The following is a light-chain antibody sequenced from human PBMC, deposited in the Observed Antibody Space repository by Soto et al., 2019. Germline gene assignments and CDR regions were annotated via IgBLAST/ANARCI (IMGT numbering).Light chain of an antibody. CDR1: QSVSTSS. V-gene: IGKV3-20*01. CDR3: QQYGSSPYT. Sequence: EIVLTQSPGTLSLSPGERATLSCRASQSVSTSSLAWYQQKPGQAPRLLIYGASSRATGIPDRVSGSGSGADFTLSISRLEPEDFAMYYCQQYGSSPYTFCQGTKLAIK. CDR2: GAS. J-gene: IGKJ2*01.